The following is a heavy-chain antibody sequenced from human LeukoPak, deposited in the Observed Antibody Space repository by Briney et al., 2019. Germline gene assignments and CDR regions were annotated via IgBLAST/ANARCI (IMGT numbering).Heavy chain of an antibody. CDR2: INHSGST. J-gene: IGHJ4*02. CDR1: GGSFSGYY. CDR3: ARGRDYFDY. V-gene: IGHV4-34*01. Sequence: SETLSLTCAVYGGSFSGYYWSWIRQPPGKGLEWIGEINHSGSTDYNPSLKSRVTISVDTSKNQFSLKLSSVTAADTAVYYCARGRDYFDYWGQGTLVTVSS.